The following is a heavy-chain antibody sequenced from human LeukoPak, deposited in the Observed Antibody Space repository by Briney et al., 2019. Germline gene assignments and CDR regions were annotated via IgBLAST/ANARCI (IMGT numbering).Heavy chain of an antibody. Sequence: SETLSLTCTVSGGSISSYYWSWIRQPPGKGLEWIGYIYCSGSTNYNPSLKSRVTISVDTSKNQFSLKLSSVTAADTAVYYCARVGPDSGYDPYYFDYWGQGTLVTVSS. J-gene: IGHJ4*02. CDR2: IYCSGST. CDR3: ARVGPDSGYDPYYFDY. CDR1: GGSISSYY. D-gene: IGHD5-12*01. V-gene: IGHV4-59*01.